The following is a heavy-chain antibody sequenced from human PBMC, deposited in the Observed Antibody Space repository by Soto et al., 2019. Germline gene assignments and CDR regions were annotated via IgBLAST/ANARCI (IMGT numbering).Heavy chain of an antibody. CDR2: INPNSGGT. D-gene: IGHD3-10*01. V-gene: IGHV1-2*04. CDR3: ARHYGSGVDY. Sequence: QVQLVQSGAEVKKPGASVKVSCKASGYTFTGYYMHWVRQAPGQGLEWMGWINPNSGGTNYAQKCQGWVTMTRDTSISTAYMELSRLRSDDTAVYYCARHYGSGVDYWGQGTLVTVSS. J-gene: IGHJ4*02. CDR1: GYTFTGYY.